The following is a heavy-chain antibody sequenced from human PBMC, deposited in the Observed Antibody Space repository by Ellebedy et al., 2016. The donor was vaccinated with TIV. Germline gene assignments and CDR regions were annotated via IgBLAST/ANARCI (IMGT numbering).Heavy chain of an antibody. V-gene: IGHV3-23*01. CDR2: ISAIGESA. CDR1: GFTFSSHA. J-gene: IGHJ4*02. Sequence: GESLKISCAASGFTFSSHAMSWVRQAPGKGLEWVSAISAIGESAQYADSVRGRFTISRDNSKNMLYLQMSSLRADDAAAYYCAKLDSSGYYYVRLDDWGQGTLVTVSS. CDR3: AKLDSSGYYYVRLDD. D-gene: IGHD3-22*01.